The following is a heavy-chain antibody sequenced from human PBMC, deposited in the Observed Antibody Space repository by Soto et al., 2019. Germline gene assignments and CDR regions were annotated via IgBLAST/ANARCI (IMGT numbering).Heavy chain of an antibody. Sequence: PSETLSLTCAVSGGSISSGGYSWSWIRQPPGKGLEWIASISYSGTTNYNSSLKSRVTISIDTSKNQFSLKFNSVTAADTAVYYCAREGDHFGPFAYWSRGSLVTGSS. J-gene: IGHJ4*01. CDR1: GGSISSGGYS. D-gene: IGHD1-26*01. CDR2: ISYSGTT. V-gene: IGHV4-61*08. CDR3: AREGDHFGPFAY.